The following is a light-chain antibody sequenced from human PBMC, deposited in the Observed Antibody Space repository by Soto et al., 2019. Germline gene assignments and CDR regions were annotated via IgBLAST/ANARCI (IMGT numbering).Light chain of an antibody. Sequence: QCVLTQPASVSGSPGESITISSTGTSSEVGGYNYVSWYQQHTGKAPKLMIYDVSNRPSGVSNRFSGSKSGNTASLTISGLQAEDEADYYCSSYTRSSRYVLGTGTKVTVL. CDR3: SSYTRSSRYV. CDR2: DVS. V-gene: IGLV2-14*01. J-gene: IGLJ1*01. CDR1: SSEVGGYNY.